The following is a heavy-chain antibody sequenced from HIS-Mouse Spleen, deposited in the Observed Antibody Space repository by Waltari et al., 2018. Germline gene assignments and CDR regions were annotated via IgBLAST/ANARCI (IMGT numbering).Heavy chain of an antibody. CDR3: AREIPYSSSWYDWYFDL. J-gene: IGHJ2*01. Sequence: QLQLQESGPGLVKPSETLSLTCTVPGGPISSSSYYWGWFRQPPGKGLEWIGSVYYRGSPYANPSLKSRVTISVDTSKNQFSLKLSSVTAADTAVYYCAREIPYSSSWYDWYFDLWGRGTLVTVSS. D-gene: IGHD6-13*01. V-gene: IGHV4-39*07. CDR1: GGPISSSSYY. CDR2: VYYRGSP.